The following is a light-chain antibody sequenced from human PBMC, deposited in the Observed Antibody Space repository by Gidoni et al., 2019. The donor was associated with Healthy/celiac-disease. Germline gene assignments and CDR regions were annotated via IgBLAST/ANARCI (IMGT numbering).Light chain of an antibody. Sequence: IQMTQSPSSLSASVGERVTITCRASQSSSSYLNWYQQKPGKAPKLLIYAASSLQSGFPSRCSGSGSGTDFTLTISSLQPEDFATYYCQQSYSTPPITFGQGTRLEIK. J-gene: IGKJ5*01. V-gene: IGKV1-39*01. CDR1: QSSSSY. CDR3: QQSYSTPPIT. CDR2: AAS.